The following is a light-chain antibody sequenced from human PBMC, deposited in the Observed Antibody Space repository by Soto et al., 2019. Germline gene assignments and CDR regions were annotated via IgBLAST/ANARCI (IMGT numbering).Light chain of an antibody. CDR3: CSYAGSRTWV. Sequence: LTQPASVSGSPGQSITISCFGTSDDVWCHNLVSWYQQHPGKAPRLMIYEGTRRPSGVSNRFSGSKSGSTASLTISGLQAEDEGDYYCCSYAGSRTWVFGGGTKVTVL. CDR1: SDDVWCHNL. V-gene: IGLV2-23*01. CDR2: EGT. J-gene: IGLJ3*02.